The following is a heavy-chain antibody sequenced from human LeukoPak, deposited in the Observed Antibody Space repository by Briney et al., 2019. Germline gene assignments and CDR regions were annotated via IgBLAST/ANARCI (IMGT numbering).Heavy chain of an antibody. CDR2: IYTSGST. J-gene: IGHJ6*02. Sequence: PSETLSLTCTVSGGSISSYYWSWIRQPAGKGLEWIGRIYTSGSTNYNPSLKSRVTMSVGTSKNQFSLKLSSVTAADTAVYYCARDYTAAAGITRLGMDVWGQGTTVTVSS. D-gene: IGHD6-13*01. CDR3: ARDYTAAAGITRLGMDV. CDR1: GGSISSYY. V-gene: IGHV4-4*07.